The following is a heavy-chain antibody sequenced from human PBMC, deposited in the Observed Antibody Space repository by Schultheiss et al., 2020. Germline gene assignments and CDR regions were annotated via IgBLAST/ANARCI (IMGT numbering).Heavy chain of an antibody. Sequence: SQTLSLTCTVSGGSISSYYWSWIRQPPGKGLEWIGYIYYSGSTNYNPSLKSRVTISVDTSKNQFSLSLSSVTASDTAVYYCARVSEGYYDSSGYFHYWGQGTLVTVSS. CDR2: IYYSGST. J-gene: IGHJ4*02. CDR3: ARVSEGYYDSSGYFHY. D-gene: IGHD3-22*01. V-gene: IGHV4-59*08. CDR1: GGSISSYY.